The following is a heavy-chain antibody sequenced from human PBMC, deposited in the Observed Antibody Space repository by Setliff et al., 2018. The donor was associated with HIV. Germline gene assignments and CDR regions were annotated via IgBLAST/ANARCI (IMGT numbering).Heavy chain of an antibody. Sequence: SSETLSLTCTVSNVSINSYYWSWIRQPAGRALEWIGRISSSGSTNYNPSLKSRVKMSIDTSKNQFSLKLSSVTAADTAVYFCARDPYCSGDGCFRYYQHWGRGTLVTVSS. D-gene: IGHD2-15*01. J-gene: IGHJ1*01. CDR1: NVSINSYY. V-gene: IGHV4-4*07. CDR3: ARDPYCSGDGCFRYYQH. CDR2: ISSSGST.